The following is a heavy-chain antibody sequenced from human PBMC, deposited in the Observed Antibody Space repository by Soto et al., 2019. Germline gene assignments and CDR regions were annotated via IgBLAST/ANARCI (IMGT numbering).Heavy chain of an antibody. J-gene: IGHJ4*02. CDR2: ISGSGGST. D-gene: IGHD3-22*01. Sequence: VGSLRLSCAASGFTFSSYAMSWVRQAPGKGLEWVSAISGSGGSTYYADSVKGRFTISRDNSKNTLYLQMNSLRAEDTAVYYCAKDRPPITMIVVAPFVGGQGTLVTVSS. CDR1: GFTFSSYA. CDR3: AKDRPPITMIVVAPFV. V-gene: IGHV3-23*01.